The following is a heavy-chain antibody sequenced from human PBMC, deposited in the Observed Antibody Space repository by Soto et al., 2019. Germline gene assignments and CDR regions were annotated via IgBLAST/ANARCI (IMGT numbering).Heavy chain of an antibody. CDR1: GGSISSSSYY. CDR3: ARQGRDYDFWSGYYRGSGWFDP. D-gene: IGHD3-3*01. Sequence: QLQLQESGPGLVKPSETLSLTCTVSGGSISSSSYYWGWIRQPPGKGLEWIGSIYYSGSTYYNPSLKSRVTLSVDTSKNQFSLKLSSVTAADTAVYYCARQGRDYDFWSGYYRGSGWFDPWGQGTLVTVSS. J-gene: IGHJ5*02. V-gene: IGHV4-39*01. CDR2: IYYSGST.